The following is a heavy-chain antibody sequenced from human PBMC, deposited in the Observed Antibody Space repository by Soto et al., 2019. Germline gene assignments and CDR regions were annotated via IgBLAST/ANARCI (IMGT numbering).Heavy chain of an antibody. J-gene: IGHJ6*03. V-gene: IGHV4-59*08. D-gene: IGHD4-17*01. CDR1: GGSISSYY. CDR3: ARHNYGDSYYYYYYYMDV. CDR2: IYYSGST. Sequence: SETLSLTCTVSGGSISSYYWGWIRQPPGKGLEWIGYIYYSGSTNYNPSLKSRVTISVDTSKNQFSLKLSSVTAADTAVYYCARHNYGDSYYYYYYYMDVWGKGTTVTVSS.